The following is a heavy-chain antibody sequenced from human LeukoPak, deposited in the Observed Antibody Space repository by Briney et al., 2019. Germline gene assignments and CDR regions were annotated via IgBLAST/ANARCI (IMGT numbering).Heavy chain of an antibody. J-gene: IGHJ3*02. Sequence: PGGSLRLSCAASEFTFNNFWMHWVRQAPGKGLVWVSRINSDGSDVRYADSVKGRFTISRNNAKNTLYLQMNSLRAEDTAVYYCARERRSSGWYDAFDMRGQGTMVTVSS. D-gene: IGHD6-19*01. CDR2: INSDGSDV. CDR1: EFTFNNFW. V-gene: IGHV3-74*01. CDR3: ARERRSSGWYDAFDM.